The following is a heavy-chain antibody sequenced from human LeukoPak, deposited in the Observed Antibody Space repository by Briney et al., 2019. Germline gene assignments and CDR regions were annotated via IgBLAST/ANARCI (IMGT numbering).Heavy chain of an antibody. D-gene: IGHD4-23*01. CDR1: GGSISSYY. CDR2: IYYSGST. CDR3: ARSGGNSVVDAFDI. V-gene: IGHV4-59*01. J-gene: IGHJ3*02. Sequence: SETLSLTCTVSGGSISSYYWSWIRQPPGKGLEWIGYIYYSGSTNYNPSLKSRVTISVDTSKNQFSLKLGSVTAADTAVYYCARSGGNSVVDAFDIWGQGTMVTVSS.